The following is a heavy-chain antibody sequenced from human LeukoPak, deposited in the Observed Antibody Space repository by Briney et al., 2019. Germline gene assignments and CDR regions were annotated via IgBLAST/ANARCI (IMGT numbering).Heavy chain of an antibody. CDR1: GGSISSYY. D-gene: IGHD2-2*01. Sequence: PSETLSLTCTVSGGSISSYYWSWIRQPPGKGLEWIGYIYYSGSTNYNPSLKSRVTISVDTSKNQFSLKLSSVTAADTAVYYCARANGYCSSTSCYLYYYYYGMDVWGQGTTVTVSS. J-gene: IGHJ6*02. CDR3: ARANGYCSSTSCYLYYYYYGMDV. V-gene: IGHV4-59*01. CDR2: IYYSGST.